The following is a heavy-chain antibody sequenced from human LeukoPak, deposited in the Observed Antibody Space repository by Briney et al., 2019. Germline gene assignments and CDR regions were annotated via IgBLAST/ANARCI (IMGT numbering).Heavy chain of an antibody. CDR3: AKDGLDIAAAGTGLDYYYYGMDV. D-gene: IGHD6-13*01. V-gene: IGHV3-23*01. CDR1: GFTFSSYA. J-gene: IGHJ6*02. Sequence: GGSLRLSCAASGFTFSSYAMSWVRQAPGKGLEWVSAISGSGGSTYYADSVKGRFTISRDNSKNTLYLQMNSLRAEDTAVYYCAKDGLDIAAAGTGLDYYYYGMDVWGQGTTVTVSS. CDR2: ISGSGGST.